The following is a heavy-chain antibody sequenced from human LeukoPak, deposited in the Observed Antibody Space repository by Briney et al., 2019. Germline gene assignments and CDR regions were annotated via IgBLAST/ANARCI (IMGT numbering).Heavy chain of an antibody. CDR2: VRSKADGGTT. Sequence: SGSLRLSCAASGFTFSSAWMTWVRQAPGKGLEWVGRVRSKADGGTTDYAAPAKGRFTIPRDDSKNTVLLQMNSLKTEDTAVYYCTTVRPGTSGYSYWGQGTLVTVAS. D-gene: IGHD3-22*01. CDR3: TTVRPGTSGYSY. CDR1: GFTFSSAW. J-gene: IGHJ4*02. V-gene: IGHV3-15*01.